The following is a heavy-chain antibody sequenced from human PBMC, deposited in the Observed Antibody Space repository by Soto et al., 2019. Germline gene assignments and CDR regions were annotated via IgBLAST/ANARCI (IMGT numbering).Heavy chain of an antibody. J-gene: IGHJ4*02. Sequence: SGGSLRLSCVASGFTVNNSYMSWVRQAPGKGLEWVSAIYSGGSSFYADSMKGRFTTSRDNSKNTLYLQMNGLRAEDTALYYCARSAIAAQVDYFDHWGQGTLVTVSS. V-gene: IGHV3-53*01. CDR3: ARSAIAAQVDYFDH. D-gene: IGHD6-13*01. CDR1: GFTVNNSY. CDR2: IYSGGSS.